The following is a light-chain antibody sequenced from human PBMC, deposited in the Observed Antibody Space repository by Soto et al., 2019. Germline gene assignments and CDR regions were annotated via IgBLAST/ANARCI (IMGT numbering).Light chain of an antibody. CDR3: QQTESYPST. CDR2: AAS. J-gene: IGKJ4*01. V-gene: IGKV1-9*01. CDR1: QDISSF. Sequence: IQLTQSPSSLSASVGDRVTITCRASQDISSFLAWYQQKPGKAHKLLSFAASTLQSGVPSRFSGSGSGTDFTLTISSLQPEDFATYYCQQTESYPSTFGGGTKVEIK.